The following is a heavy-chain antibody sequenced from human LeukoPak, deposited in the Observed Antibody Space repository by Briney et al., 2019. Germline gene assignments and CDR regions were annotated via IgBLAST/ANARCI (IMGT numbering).Heavy chain of an antibody. CDR2: INPNDGDT. D-gene: IGHD2-2*01. CDR1: EYTFTDYY. J-gene: IGHJ4*02. V-gene: IGHV1-2*02. CDR3: ARANFLYCSSTTCLFDY. Sequence: GASVQVSCKASEYTFTDYYMHWVRQAPGQGFEWMGWINPNDGDTNYAQKFQGRVTMTRDTSISTAHMEVSRLRSDDTAVYYCARANFLYCSSTTCLFDYWGQGTLVTVSS.